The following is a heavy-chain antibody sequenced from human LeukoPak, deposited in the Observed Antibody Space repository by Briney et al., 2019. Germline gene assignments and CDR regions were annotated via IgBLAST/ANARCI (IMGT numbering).Heavy chain of an antibody. Sequence: GGSLRLSCAASGFTFSSYWMHWVRQAPGKGLVWVSRINSDGGSTSYTDSVKGRFTISRDNAKNTLYLQMNSLRAEDTAVYYCARVSPNTVTTLQYFDYWGQGTLVTVSS. J-gene: IGHJ4*02. CDR1: GFTFSSYW. D-gene: IGHD4-17*01. CDR2: INSDGGST. V-gene: IGHV3-74*01. CDR3: ARVSPNTVTTLQYFDY.